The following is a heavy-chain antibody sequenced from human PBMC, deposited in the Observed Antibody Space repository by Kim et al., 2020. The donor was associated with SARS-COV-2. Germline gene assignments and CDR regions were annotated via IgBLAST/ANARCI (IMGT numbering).Heavy chain of an antibody. V-gene: IGHV1-69*13. CDR1: GGTFSSYA. CDR3: ARDRSTAFGESHYFDY. D-gene: IGHD3-10*01. J-gene: IGHJ4*02. Sequence: SVKVSCKASGGTFSSYAISWVRQAPGQGLEWMGGIIPIFGTANYAQKFQGRVTITADESTSTAYMELSSLRSEDTAVYYCARDRSTAFGESHYFDYWGQGTLVTVSS. CDR2: IIPIFGTA.